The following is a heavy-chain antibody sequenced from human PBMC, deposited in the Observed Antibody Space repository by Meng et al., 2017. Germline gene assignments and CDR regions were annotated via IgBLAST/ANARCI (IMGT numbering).Heavy chain of an antibody. D-gene: IGHD3-22*01. CDR2: IYPGDSDT. V-gene: IGHV5-51*01. Sequence: GESLKISCKGSGYSFTSYWIGWVRQMPGKGLEWMGIIYPGDSDTRYSPSFQGQVTISADKSISTAYLQWNSLKASDTAMYYCATTVLTYYYDSSGYYRDAFDIWGQGTMVTVSS. CDR1: GYSFTSYW. J-gene: IGHJ3*02. CDR3: ATTVLTYYYDSSGYYRDAFDI.